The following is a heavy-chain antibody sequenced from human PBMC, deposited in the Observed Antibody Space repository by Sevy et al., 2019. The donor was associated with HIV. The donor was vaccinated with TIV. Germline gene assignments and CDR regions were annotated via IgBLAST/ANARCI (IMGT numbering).Heavy chain of an antibody. V-gene: IGHV1-24*01. J-gene: IGHJ4*02. Sequence: ASVKVSCKVSGSTLSKLSMHWVRQAPGKGLEWMGRFDPEDGETIYSQKFQGRVTMTEDTSTDTAYMELSSLRSEDTAVYHCAAAREYYEDTSGYLDYWGQETLVTVSS. D-gene: IGHD3-22*01. CDR1: GSTLSKLS. CDR3: AAAREYYEDTSGYLDY. CDR2: FDPEDGET.